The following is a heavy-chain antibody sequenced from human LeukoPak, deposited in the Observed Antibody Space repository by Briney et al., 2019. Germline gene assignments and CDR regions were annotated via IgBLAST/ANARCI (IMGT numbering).Heavy chain of an antibody. CDR2: INSDGSST. CDR3: AREGVGSGYDF. CDR1: EFPFSTYW. Sequence: GGSLRLSCAASEFPFSTYWMHWVRQAPGKGLVWVSRINSDGSSTTYADSVKGRFTISRDNAKNTLYLQMNSLRVEDTAVYYCAREGVGSGYDFWGQGTLVTVSS. V-gene: IGHV3-74*01. D-gene: IGHD5-12*01. J-gene: IGHJ4*02.